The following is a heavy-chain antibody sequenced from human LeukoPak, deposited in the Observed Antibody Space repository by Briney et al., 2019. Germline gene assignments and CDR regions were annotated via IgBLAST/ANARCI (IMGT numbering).Heavy chain of an antibody. Sequence: SETLSLTCTVSGYSTSSGYYWGWIRQPPGKGLEWIGSIYHSGSTYYNPSLKSRVTISVDTSKNQFSLKLSSVTAADTAVYYCARDNSGSSSTNAFDIWGQGTMVTVSS. D-gene: IGHD1-26*01. CDR1: GYSTSSGYY. J-gene: IGHJ3*02. CDR2: IYHSGST. V-gene: IGHV4-38-2*02. CDR3: ARDNSGSSSTNAFDI.